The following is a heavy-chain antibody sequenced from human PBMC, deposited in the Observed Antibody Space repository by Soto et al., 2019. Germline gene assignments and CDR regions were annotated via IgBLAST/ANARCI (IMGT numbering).Heavy chain of an antibody. CDR1: GFTFSSYA. D-gene: IGHD3-3*01. CDR3: ARDKRDLRFLEWSYYFDY. CDR2: ISYDGSNK. V-gene: IGHV3-30-3*01. J-gene: IGHJ4*02. Sequence: QVQLVESGGGVVQPGRSLRLSCAASGFTFSSYAIHWVRQAPGKGLEWVAVISYDGSNKYYADSVKGRFTISRDNSNNTLYLQMNSLRAEDTAVYYCARDKRDLRFLEWSYYFDYWGQGTLVTVSS.